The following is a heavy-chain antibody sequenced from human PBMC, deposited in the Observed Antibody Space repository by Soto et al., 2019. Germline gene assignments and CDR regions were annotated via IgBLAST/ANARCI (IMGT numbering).Heavy chain of an antibody. CDR3: ARVLIFWSGYSNWFDP. Sequence: PSETLSLTCTVSGGSISSSSYYWGWIRQPPGKGLEWIGSIYYSGSTYYNPSLKSRVTISVDTSKNQFSLKLSSVTAADTAVYYCARVLIFWSGYSNWFDPWGQGTLVTVSS. CDR1: GGSISSSSYY. V-gene: IGHV4-39*01. D-gene: IGHD3-3*01. J-gene: IGHJ5*02. CDR2: IYYSGST.